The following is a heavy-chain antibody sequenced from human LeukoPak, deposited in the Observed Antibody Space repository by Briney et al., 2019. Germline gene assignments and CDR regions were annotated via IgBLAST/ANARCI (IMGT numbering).Heavy chain of an antibody. CDR1: GFTFNKYA. Sequence: PGGSLRLSCAASGFTFNKYAIHWVRQPPGKGLEWVAVVSPDGSDEFHADFVEGRLTISRDNSKNTLYLQLSSLRDEDTAVYYCARDGASGSGRNWAVNWFDPWGQGTLVTVSS. J-gene: IGHJ5*02. CDR2: VSPDGSDE. CDR3: ARDGASGSGRNWAVNWFDP. V-gene: IGHV3-30*04. D-gene: IGHD3-10*01.